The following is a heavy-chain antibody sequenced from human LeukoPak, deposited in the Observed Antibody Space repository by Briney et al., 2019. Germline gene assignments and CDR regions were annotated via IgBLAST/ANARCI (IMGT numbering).Heavy chain of an antibody. D-gene: IGHD2-8*01. V-gene: IGHV3-7*04. Sequence: GGSLRLSCAASGFSFSTYWMSWVRQAPGKGLEWVASITQDGSEKYYVDSVKGRFTISRDNAKNSLYLQINSLRAEDTAVYYCARHRWGLLGGDFWGQGTLVTVSS. CDR3: ARHRWGLLGGDF. CDR1: GFSFSTYW. CDR2: ITQDGSEK. J-gene: IGHJ4*02.